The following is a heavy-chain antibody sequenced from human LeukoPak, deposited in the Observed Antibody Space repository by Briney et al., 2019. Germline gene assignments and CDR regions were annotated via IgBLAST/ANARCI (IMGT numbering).Heavy chain of an antibody. D-gene: IGHD6-13*01. CDR3: ARDTSSSWYYFDH. CDR1: GFTFRNYG. Sequence: GGSLRLSCAASGFTFRNYGMHWVRQAPGKGLDWVAVIWSDGSTKYYAESVQGRFTISRDTPKNRLYLQLNSLRVEDTAVFYCARDTSSSWYYFDHWGQGTLVTVSS. CDR2: IWSDGSTK. J-gene: IGHJ4*02. V-gene: IGHV3-33*01.